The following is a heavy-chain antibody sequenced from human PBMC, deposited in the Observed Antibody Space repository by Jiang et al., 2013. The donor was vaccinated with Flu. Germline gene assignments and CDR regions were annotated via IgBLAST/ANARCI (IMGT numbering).Heavy chain of an antibody. V-gene: IGHV1-2*04. Sequence: EVKKPGASVKVSCKASGYTFTGYYMHWVRQAPGQGLEWMGWINPNSGGTNYAQKFQGWVTMTRDTSISTAYMELSRLRSDDTAVYYCARGSSTSFNSWFDPWGQGTLVTVSS. CDR3: ARGSSTSFNSWFDP. J-gene: IGHJ5*02. CDR1: GYTFTGYY. CDR2: INPNSGGT. D-gene: IGHD2-2*01.